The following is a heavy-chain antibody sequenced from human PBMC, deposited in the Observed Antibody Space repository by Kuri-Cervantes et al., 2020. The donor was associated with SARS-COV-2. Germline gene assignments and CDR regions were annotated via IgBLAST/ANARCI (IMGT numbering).Heavy chain of an antibody. CDR1: GFTFSSYS. Sequence: GGSLRLSCAASGFTFSSYSMNWVRQAPGKGLEWVSSISSSSSYIYYADSVKGRFTISRDNAKNSLYLQMNSLRAEDTAVYYCARGDFWSGYYIDYWGQGNLVTVSS. V-gene: IGHV3-21*01. D-gene: IGHD3-3*01. CDR3: ARGDFWSGYYIDY. J-gene: IGHJ4*02. CDR2: ISSSSSYI.